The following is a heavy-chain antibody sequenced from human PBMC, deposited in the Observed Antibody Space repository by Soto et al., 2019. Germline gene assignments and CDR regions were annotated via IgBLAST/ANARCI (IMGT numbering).Heavy chain of an antibody. D-gene: IGHD4-17*01. V-gene: IGHV3-49*03. J-gene: IGHJ2*01. Sequence: GGSLRLSCSTSGFNFGDYGMTWFRQAPGKGLEWVGLIRSKSYGKTTEYAASATGRFTISRDDFKRIAYLEMNSLKADDTAVYYCTRARCDYGDPKSYFDLWGRGTLVTVSS. CDR1: GFNFGDYG. CDR2: IRSKSYGKTT. CDR3: TRARCDYGDPKSYFDL.